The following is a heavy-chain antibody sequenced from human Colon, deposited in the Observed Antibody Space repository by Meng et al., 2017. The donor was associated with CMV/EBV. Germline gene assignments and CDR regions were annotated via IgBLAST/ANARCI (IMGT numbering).Heavy chain of an antibody. Sequence: GESLKISCAGSGFFFGVHWMNWVRQVPGKGLEWMANINRDGSQIYYGDSVKGRFTISRDNAEKSLFLEMKSLRVDDTAVYYCVRGTDRDFSGYDFLLWGQGTLVTVSS. CDR1: GFFFGVHW. J-gene: IGHJ4*02. D-gene: IGHD5-12*01. V-gene: IGHV3-7*01. CDR3: VRGTDRDFSGYDFLL. CDR2: INRDGSQI.